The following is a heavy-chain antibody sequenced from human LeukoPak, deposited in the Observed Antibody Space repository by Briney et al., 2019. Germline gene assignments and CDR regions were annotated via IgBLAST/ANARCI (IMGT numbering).Heavy chain of an antibody. V-gene: IGHV3-21*01. J-gene: IGHJ6*02. D-gene: IGHD2-21*01. CDR2: ISSSSSYI. CDR1: GFTVSSNY. CDR3: ARVAISPDYYYGMDV. Sequence: GGSLRLSCAASGFTVSSNYMSWVRQAPGKGLEWVSSISSSSSYIYYADSVKGRFTISRDNAKNSLYLQMNSLRAEDTAVYYCARVAISPDYYYGMDVWGQGTTVTVSS.